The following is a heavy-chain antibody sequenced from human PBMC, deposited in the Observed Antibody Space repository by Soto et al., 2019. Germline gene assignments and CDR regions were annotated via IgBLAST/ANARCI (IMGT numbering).Heavy chain of an antibody. V-gene: IGHV3-30*19. CDR1: GFTFRSYV. CDR2: TSYDGSDK. Sequence: QVQLVESGGGVVHPGTSLRVSCVGSGFTFRSYVIHWVRQAQGKGLEWVALTSYDGSDKYYGDSVRGRFTISRDNSRNTVDLQMDSLRLEDPALYYCARWGTTGGLDVWGQGTLVSVS. J-gene: IGHJ1*01. CDR3: ARWGTTGGLDV. D-gene: IGHD3-16*01.